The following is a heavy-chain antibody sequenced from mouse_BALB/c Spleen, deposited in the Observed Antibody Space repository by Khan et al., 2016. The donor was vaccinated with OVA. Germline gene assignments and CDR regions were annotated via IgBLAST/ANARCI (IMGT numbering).Heavy chain of an antibody. CDR3: ARGRTY. CDR1: CYSITSDYA. V-gene: IGHV3-2*02. Sequence: EVQLQESGPGLVKPSQSLSLTCTVTCYSITSDYAWNWIRQFPGNKLEWMGYISYSGSSSYHPSLKSRISITRDTSKNQFFLQLNSMTTEDTATYYWARGRTYWGQGTSVTVSS. CDR2: ISYSGSS. J-gene: IGHJ4*01.